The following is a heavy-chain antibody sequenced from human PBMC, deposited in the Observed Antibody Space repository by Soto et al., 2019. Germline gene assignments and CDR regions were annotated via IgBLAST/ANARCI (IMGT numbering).Heavy chain of an antibody. CDR3: AKRGGVVGGSEHPFFEY. V-gene: IGHV3-30*18. J-gene: IGHJ4*02. CDR2: ISFDGKNR. CDR1: GFIFSNYG. D-gene: IGHD2-15*01. Sequence: QVQLVESGGGVVQPGKSLRLSCAASGFIFSNYGMHWVRQAPGKGLEWVALISFDGKNRNYADSVKGRFTIYRDNPKNTLYLDMNRLRPEDTAFYYCAKRGGVVGGSEHPFFEYWGQGTLVTVSS.